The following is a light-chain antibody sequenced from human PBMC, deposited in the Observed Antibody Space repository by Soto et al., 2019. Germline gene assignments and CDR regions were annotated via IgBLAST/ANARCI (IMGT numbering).Light chain of an antibody. J-gene: IGKJ5*01. CDR1: QSVSSSY. V-gene: IGKV3-20*01. CDR2: GAS. Sequence: EIVFTQSPGTLSLSPGERATLSCRASQSVSSSYLAWYQQKPGQAPRLILYGASSRANGIPDRFSGSGSGTDFTLTISRLEPEDFAVYYCQQYGSSPPVTFGQGTRLEIK. CDR3: QQYGSSPPVT.